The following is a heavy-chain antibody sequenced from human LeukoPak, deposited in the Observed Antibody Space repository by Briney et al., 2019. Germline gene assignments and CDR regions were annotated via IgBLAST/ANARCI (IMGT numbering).Heavy chain of an antibody. CDR1: GFTVSNNH. V-gene: IGHV3-53*01. D-gene: IGHD3-22*01. CDR3: AREHSGYSYFDY. J-gene: IGHJ4*02. Sequence: PGGSLRLSCAASGFTVSNNHISWVRQAPGKGLEWVSVIYTGGSTYYADSVKGRFTISRDNSKNTLYLQMNSLRAEDTAMYYCAREHSGYSYFDYWGQGTLVTVSS. CDR2: IYTGGST.